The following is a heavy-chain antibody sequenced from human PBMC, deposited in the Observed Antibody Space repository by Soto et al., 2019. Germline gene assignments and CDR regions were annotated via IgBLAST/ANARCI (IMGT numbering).Heavy chain of an antibody. V-gene: IGHV3-53*01. CDR2: IYSGGST. CDR3: ARGHYDTSHDY. J-gene: IGHJ4*02. Sequence: VGSLRLSCAASGFTVSSNYMTWVRQAPGKGLEWVSVIYSGGSTYYADSVKGRFTVSRDNSKNTLYLQMNSLRVEDTAVYYCARGHYDTSHDYWGQGTLVTVSS. CDR1: GFTVSSNY. D-gene: IGHD3-22*01.